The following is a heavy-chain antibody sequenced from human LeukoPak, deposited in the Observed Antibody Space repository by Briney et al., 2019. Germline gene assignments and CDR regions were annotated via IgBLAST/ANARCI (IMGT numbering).Heavy chain of an antibody. CDR2: IYYSGST. CDR3: ARDSSGYYFDI. V-gene: IGHV4-30-4*01. J-gene: IGHJ3*02. CDR1: GGSISSGDYY. D-gene: IGHD3-22*01. Sequence: SETLSLTCTVSGGSISSGDYYWSWIRQPPGKGLEWLGYIYYSGSTYYNPSLKSRVTISVDTSKNQFSLKLSSVTAADTAVYYCARDSSGYYFDIWGQGTMVTVSS.